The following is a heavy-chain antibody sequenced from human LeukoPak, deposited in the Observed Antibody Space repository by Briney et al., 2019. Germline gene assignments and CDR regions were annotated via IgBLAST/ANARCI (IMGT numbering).Heavy chain of an antibody. Sequence: SETLSLTCTVSGGSISSYYWSWIRQPPGKGLEWIGYIYYSGSTNYNPSLKSRVTISVDTSKNQFSLKLSSVTAADTAVYYCARDQFDFSWYYGSGSYHGVFDYWGQGTLVTVSS. V-gene: IGHV4-59*01. D-gene: IGHD3-10*01. J-gene: IGHJ4*02. CDR2: IYYSGST. CDR1: GGSISSYY. CDR3: ARDQFDFSWYYGSGSYHGVFDY.